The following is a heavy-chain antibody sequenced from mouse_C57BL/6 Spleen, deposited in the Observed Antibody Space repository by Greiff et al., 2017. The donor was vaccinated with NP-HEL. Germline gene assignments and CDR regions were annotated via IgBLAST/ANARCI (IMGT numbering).Heavy chain of an antibody. CDR3: AREGLRQYFDV. Sequence: DVHLVESGGGLVKPGGSLKLSCAASGFTFTSYAMSWVRQTPEKRLEWVATISDGGSDTYYPDNVKGRFTISRDNAKNNLYLQMSHLKSEDTAMYYCAREGLRQYFDVWGTGTTVTVSS. J-gene: IGHJ1*03. V-gene: IGHV5-4*01. D-gene: IGHD2-4*01. CDR2: ISDGGSDT. CDR1: GFTFTSYA.